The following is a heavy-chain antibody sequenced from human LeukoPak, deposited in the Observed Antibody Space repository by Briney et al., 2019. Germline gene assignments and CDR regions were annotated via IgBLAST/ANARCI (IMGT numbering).Heavy chain of an antibody. Sequence: PGGSLRLSCAASGFTFSSYSMNWIRQTPGKGLEWVSSISGSGEFIYYVDSVRGRFTLSRDNGKNSLYLQMNSLRPEDTAVYYCARDDSHGYHFFDSWGQGTLVTVSS. V-gene: IGHV3-21*01. CDR3: ARDDSHGYHFFDS. J-gene: IGHJ4*02. D-gene: IGHD3-22*01. CDR2: ISGSGEFI. CDR1: GFTFSSYS.